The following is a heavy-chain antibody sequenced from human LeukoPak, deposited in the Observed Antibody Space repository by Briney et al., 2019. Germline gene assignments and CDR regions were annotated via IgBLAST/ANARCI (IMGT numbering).Heavy chain of an antibody. D-gene: IGHD5-18*01. CDR1: GFTFSTYA. CDR3: AKGGYGLNWFDP. Sequence: PGGSLRLSCAASGFTFSTYAMSWVRQAPGKGLEWVSAISGGGVSTYYADSVKGRFTISRDNSKNTLYLQMNSLRAEDMAVYYWAKGGYGLNWFDPWGQGTLVTVSS. J-gene: IGHJ5*02. V-gene: IGHV3-23*01. CDR2: ISGGGVST.